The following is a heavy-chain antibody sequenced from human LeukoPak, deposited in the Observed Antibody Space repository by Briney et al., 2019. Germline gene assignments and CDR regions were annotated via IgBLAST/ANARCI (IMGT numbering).Heavy chain of an antibody. CDR3: ARHAVTTTFDY. J-gene: IGHJ4*02. D-gene: IGHD4-17*01. CDR2: IYYSGST. Sequence: PSGTLSLTCGVSGGSISNTSWWTWVRQPPGKGLEWIGSIYYSGSTYYNPSLKSRVTISVDTSKNQFSLKLSSVTAADTAVFYCARHAVTTTFDYWGQGTLVTVSS. CDR1: GGSISNTSW. V-gene: IGHV4-39*01.